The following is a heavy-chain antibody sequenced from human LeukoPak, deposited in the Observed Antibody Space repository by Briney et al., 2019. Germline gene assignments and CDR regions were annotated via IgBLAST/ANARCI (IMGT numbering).Heavy chain of an antibody. CDR1: GASISDYY. V-gene: IGHV4-59*04. D-gene: IGHD3-3*01. J-gene: IGHJ3*01. CDR3: ARHLEYTTSGKAFDV. Sequence: SETLSLTCTVSGASISDYYWSWIRQPPGKGLEWIGNIYYTGSTFYTSSLKSRVTMSVDTSKNVFSLTLQSLTSADTAVYYCARHLEYTTSGKAFDVWGQGTLVSVSS. CDR2: IYYTGST.